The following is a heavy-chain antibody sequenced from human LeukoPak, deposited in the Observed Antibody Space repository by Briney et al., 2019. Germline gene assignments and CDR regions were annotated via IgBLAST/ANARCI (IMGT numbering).Heavy chain of an antibody. CDR3: ARVRTSGAAGENWFDP. Sequence: SETLSLTCAVSGGSISSSNWWSWVRQPPGKGLEWIGEIYHSGSTNYNPSLRSRVTISVDKSKNQFSLKLSSVTAADTAVYYCARVRTSGAAGENWFDPWGQGTLVTVSS. CDR2: IYHSGST. D-gene: IGHD6-13*01. J-gene: IGHJ5*02. CDR1: GGSISSSNW. V-gene: IGHV4-4*02.